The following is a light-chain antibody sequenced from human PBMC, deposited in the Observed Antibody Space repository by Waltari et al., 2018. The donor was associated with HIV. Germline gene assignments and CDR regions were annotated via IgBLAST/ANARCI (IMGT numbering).Light chain of an antibody. CDR2: RIR. J-gene: IGLJ3*02. V-gene: IGLV1-47*01. Sequence: QPALTPPPPASGTPGQRVTISCSAGNSTFGATYVYWYQQFPGAAPKLLISRIRKRPSGVPDRFSGSKSGTSASLAISGLRSDDEANYYCATWDDSLSLWVFGGGTKLTVL. CDR3: ATWDDSLSLWV. CDR1: NSTFGATY.